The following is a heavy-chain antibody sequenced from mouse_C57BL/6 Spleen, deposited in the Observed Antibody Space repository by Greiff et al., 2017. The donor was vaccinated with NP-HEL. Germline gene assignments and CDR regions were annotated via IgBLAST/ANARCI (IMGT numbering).Heavy chain of an antibody. D-gene: IGHD2-4*01. V-gene: IGHV1-50*01. CDR1: GYTFTSYW. CDR3: ARRGLRRDWYFDV. J-gene: IGHJ1*03. Sequence: QVQLQQPGAELVKPGASVKLSCKASGYTFTSYWMQWVKQRPGQGLEWIGEIDPSDSYTNYNQKFKGKATLTVDTSSSTAYMQLSSLTSEDSAVYYCARRGLRRDWYFDVWGTGTTVTVSS. CDR2: IDPSDSYT.